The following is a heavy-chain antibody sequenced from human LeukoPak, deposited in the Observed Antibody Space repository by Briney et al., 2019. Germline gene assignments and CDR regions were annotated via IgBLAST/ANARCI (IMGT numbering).Heavy chain of an antibody. CDR2: INHSGST. Sequence: SETLSLTCAVYGGSFSGYYWSWIRQPPGKGLEWIGEINHSGSTNYNPSLKSRVTISVDTSKNQFSLKLSSVTAADTAVYYCASRAQSGYYDSSGYPSYRYSFDYWGQGTLVTVSS. J-gene: IGHJ4*02. D-gene: IGHD3-22*01. CDR1: GGSFSGYY. V-gene: IGHV4-34*01. CDR3: ASRAQSGYYDSSGYPSYRYSFDY.